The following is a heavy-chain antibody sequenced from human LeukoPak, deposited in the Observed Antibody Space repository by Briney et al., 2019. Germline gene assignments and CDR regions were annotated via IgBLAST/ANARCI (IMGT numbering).Heavy chain of an antibody. CDR3: DRLVVVPAIHLDY. CDR1: GFTFSSYA. J-gene: IGHJ4*02. V-gene: IGHV3-23*01. Sequence: GGSLRLSCAASGFTFSSYAMTWVRQAPGKGLEWVATINGGGGSTYYADSVKGRVTISRDNSKNTLYLQMHSMRADAKAAYFCDRLVVVPAIHLDYWGQGTLVTVSS. CDR2: INGGGGST. D-gene: IGHD2-21*02.